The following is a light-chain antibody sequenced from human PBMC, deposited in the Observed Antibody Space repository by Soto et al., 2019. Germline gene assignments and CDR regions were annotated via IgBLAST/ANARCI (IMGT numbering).Light chain of an antibody. CDR3: QYYVSTTQV. CDR1: SGSIASNY. V-gene: IGLV6-57*02. J-gene: IGLJ3*02. Sequence: NFMLTQPHSVSWSPGKTVTISCTGSSGSIASNYVQWYQQRPGSAPTTVIYEDNQRPSGVPDRFSGSIDSSSNSASLTLYGLKTEDEADYYFQYYVSTTQVFGVGNKLTVL. CDR2: EDN.